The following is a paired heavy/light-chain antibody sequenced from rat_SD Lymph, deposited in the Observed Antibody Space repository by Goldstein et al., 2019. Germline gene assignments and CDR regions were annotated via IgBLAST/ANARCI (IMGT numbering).Heavy chain of an antibody. J-gene: IGHJ2*01. CDR1: GFSLTTYN. D-gene: IGHD1-5*01. CDR3: ASQYRYNSAFDY. Sequence: QVQLKETGPDLVQLTQTLSITCTVSGFSLTTYNVHWVRQPPGKGLEWMGAMWNGGGTDYNSAFKSRLSISRDTSKSQVFLKMNSLQTDDTAKYFCASQYRYNSAFDYWGQGVMVTVSS. V-gene: IGHV2-64*01. CDR2: MWNGGGT.
Light chain of an antibody. V-gene: IGKV2S27*01. CDR2: SVS. Sequence: DVVLTQTPPTLSATIGQSVSISCRSSQSLLDSDGDTYLNWLLQRPGQSPQLLIYSVSNLESGVPNRFSGSGSETDFTLKISGVEAEDLGVYYCMQATHAPFGSGTKLEIK. CDR1: QSLLDSDGDTY. CDR3: MQATHAP. J-gene: IGKJ5*01.